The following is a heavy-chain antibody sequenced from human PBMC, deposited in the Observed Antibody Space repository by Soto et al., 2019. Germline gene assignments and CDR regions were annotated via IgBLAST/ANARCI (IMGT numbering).Heavy chain of an antibody. CDR1: GASITSHG. V-gene: IGHV4-4*07. CDR3: ATLRGALDP. D-gene: IGHD3-16*01. CDR2: VSTSGIT. Sequence: SETLSLTCTVSGASITSHGWSWIRQPAGKGLEWIGRVSTSGITNYNPSLKSRVTMSVDTSKNQFPLDLSSVTAADTAVYYCATLRGALDPWGQGILVTVS. J-gene: IGHJ5*02.